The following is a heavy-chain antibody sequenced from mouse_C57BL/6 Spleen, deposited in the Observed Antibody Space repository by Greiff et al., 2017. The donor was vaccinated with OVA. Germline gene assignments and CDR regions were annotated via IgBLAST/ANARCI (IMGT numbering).Heavy chain of an antibody. J-gene: IGHJ2*01. CDR2: IDPSDSYT. CDR3: ARSDRDDYFDY. CDR1: GYTFTSYW. V-gene: IGHV1-50*01. D-gene: IGHD2-14*01. Sequence: VQLQQPGAELVKPGASVKLSCKASGYTFTSYWMQWVKQRPGQGLEWIGEIDPSDSYTNYNQKFKGKSTLTVDKSSSTAYMQLSSLTSEDSAVYYCARSDRDDYFDYWGQGTTLTVSS.